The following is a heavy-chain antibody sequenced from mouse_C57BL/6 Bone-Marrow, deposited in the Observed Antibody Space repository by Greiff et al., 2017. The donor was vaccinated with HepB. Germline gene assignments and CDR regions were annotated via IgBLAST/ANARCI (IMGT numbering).Heavy chain of an antibody. CDR2: ISNLAYSI. CDR3: ARTYGSSWGFAY. V-gene: IGHV5-15*01. Sequence: DVKLVESGGGLVQPGGSLKLSCAASGFTFSDYGMAWVRQAPRKGPEWVAFISNLAYSIYYADTVTGRITISRENAKNTLYLEMGSLRSEDTAMYYCARTYGSSWGFAYWGQGTLVTVSA. D-gene: IGHD1-1*01. J-gene: IGHJ3*01. CDR1: GFTFSDYG.